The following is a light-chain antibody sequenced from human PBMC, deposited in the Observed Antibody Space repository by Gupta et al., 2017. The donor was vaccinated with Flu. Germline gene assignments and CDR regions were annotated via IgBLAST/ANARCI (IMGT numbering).Light chain of an antibody. CDR3: QQYNHWPPLT. J-gene: IGKJ4*01. V-gene: IGKV3-15*01. CDR1: QRIASN. CDR2: GAS. Sequence: RVSLCCRASQRIASNLAWYQQKPGQAPRLLIYGASTRATDIPVRFSGSGSGTEFTLTISSLQSEDVAVYYCQQYNHWPPLTFGGGTKVEI.